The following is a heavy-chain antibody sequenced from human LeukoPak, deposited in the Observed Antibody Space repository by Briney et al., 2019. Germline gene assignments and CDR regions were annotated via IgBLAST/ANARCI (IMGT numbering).Heavy chain of an antibody. J-gene: IGHJ4*02. CDR3: ARGLMMAVAGRGEFHY. D-gene: IGHD6-13*01. V-gene: IGHV4-39*07. CDR2: IYYSGST. CDR1: GGSLSGSTYY. Sequence: SETLSLTCTVSGGSLSGSTYYWGWIRQPPGKGLEWIGSIYYSGSTYYHPSLKSRVTISVDTSKNQFSLKLSSVTAADTAVYYCARGLMMAVAGRGEFHYWGQGTLVTVSS.